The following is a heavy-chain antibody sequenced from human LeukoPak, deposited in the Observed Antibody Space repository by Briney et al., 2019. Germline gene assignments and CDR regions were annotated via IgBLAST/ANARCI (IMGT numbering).Heavy chain of an antibody. J-gene: IGHJ6*02. Sequence: ASVKVSCKASGGTFSSYGISWVRQAPGQGLEWMGGIIPIFGTANYAQKFQGRVTIIADESTSTAYMELSSLRSEDTAVYYCARLDEYSSSSRYYGMDVWGQGTTVTVSS. CDR2: IIPIFGTA. D-gene: IGHD6-6*01. CDR3: ARLDEYSSSSRYYGMDV. V-gene: IGHV1-69*13. CDR1: GGTFSSYG.